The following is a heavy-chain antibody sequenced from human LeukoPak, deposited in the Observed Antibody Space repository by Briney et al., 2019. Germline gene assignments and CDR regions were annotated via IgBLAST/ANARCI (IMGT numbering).Heavy chain of an antibody. CDR3: ARDRLGDYDSSGYYDN. CDR1: GFTFSDYY. CDR2: ISDSGSTI. V-gene: IGHV3-11*01. J-gene: IGHJ4*02. Sequence: GGSLRLSCAASGFTFSDYYMSWIRQAPGKGLEWVSYISDSGSTIYYADSVKGRFTISRDNAKNSVYLQMSSLRAEDTAVYYCARDRLGDYDSSGYYDNWSQGTRVTVSS. D-gene: IGHD3-22*01.